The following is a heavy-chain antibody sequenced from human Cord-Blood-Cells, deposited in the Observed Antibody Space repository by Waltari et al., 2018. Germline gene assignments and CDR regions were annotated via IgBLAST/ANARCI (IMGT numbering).Heavy chain of an antibody. CDR2: INHSGST. J-gene: IGHJ4*02. V-gene: IGHV4-34*01. D-gene: IGHD3-3*01. Sequence: QVQLQQWGAGLLKPSETLSLTCAVYGRSFSGYYWRWIRQPPGKGLEWIGEINHSGSTNYNPSLKSRVTISVDTSKNQFSLKLSSVTAADTAVYYCARGPSGGTIFGVVIDYWGQGTLVTVSS. CDR3: ARGPSGGTIFGVVIDY. CDR1: GRSFSGYY.